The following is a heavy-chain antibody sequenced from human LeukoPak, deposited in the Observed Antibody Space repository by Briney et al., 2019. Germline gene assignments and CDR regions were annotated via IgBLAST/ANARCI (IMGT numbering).Heavy chain of an antibody. CDR3: ARERESERLGWLFPGYYYYGMDV. Sequence: ASVKVSCKASGYTFTSYGISWVRQAPGQGLEWMGWISAYNGNTNYAQKLQGRVTMTTDTSTSTAYMELRSLRSDDTAVYYCARERESERLGWLFPGYYYYGMDVWGQGTTVTVSS. CDR2: ISAYNGNT. V-gene: IGHV1-18*01. D-gene: IGHD3-3*01. CDR1: GYTFTSYG. J-gene: IGHJ6*02.